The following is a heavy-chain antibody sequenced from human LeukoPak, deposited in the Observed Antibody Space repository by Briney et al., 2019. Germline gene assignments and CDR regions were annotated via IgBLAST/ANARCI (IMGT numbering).Heavy chain of an antibody. D-gene: IGHD6-25*01. CDR3: ARVASGTLDY. J-gene: IGHJ4*02. V-gene: IGHV3-53*01. CDR2: IYSGTNT. CDR1: GFTVSSNY. Sequence: PGGSLRLSCAVSGFTVSSNYMSWVRQAPRKGLEWVSVIYSGTNTYYAASVEGRFIISRDNPKNMLYLQMNSLRAEDTAVYYCARVASGTLDYWGQGTLVTVSS.